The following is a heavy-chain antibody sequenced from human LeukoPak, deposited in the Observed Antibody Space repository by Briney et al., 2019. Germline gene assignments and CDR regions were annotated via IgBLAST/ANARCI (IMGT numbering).Heavy chain of an antibody. V-gene: IGHV4-30-4*08. J-gene: IGHJ3*02. Sequence: SWVRQPPGKGLEWIGYIYYSGSTYYNPSLKSRVTISVDTSKNQFSLKLSSVTAADTAVYYCAGSSGDDAFDIWGQGTMVTVSS. CDR2: IYYSGST. D-gene: IGHD3-22*01. CDR3: AGSSGDDAFDI.